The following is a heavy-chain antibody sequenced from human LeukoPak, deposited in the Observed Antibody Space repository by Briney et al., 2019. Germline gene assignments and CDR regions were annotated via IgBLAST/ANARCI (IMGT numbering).Heavy chain of an antibody. CDR3: ARDLAYSSSWYAVGSNWFDP. J-gene: IGHJ5*02. Sequence: GGSLRLSCAASGFTFSSYWMSWVRQAPGKGLEWVANIKQDGSEKYYVDSVKGRFTISRDNAKNSLYLQMNSLRAEDTAVYYCARDLAYSSSWYAVGSNWFDPWGQGTLVTVSS. CDR1: GFTFSSYW. V-gene: IGHV3-7*01. CDR2: IKQDGSEK. D-gene: IGHD6-13*01.